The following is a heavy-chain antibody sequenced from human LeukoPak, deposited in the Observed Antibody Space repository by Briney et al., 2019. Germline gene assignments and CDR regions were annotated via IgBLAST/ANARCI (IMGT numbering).Heavy chain of an antibody. D-gene: IGHD4-17*01. CDR3: ASTVTAPHYYYYYMDV. CDR1: GFTFSSYA. V-gene: IGHV3-64*01. Sequence: GGPLRLSCAASGFTFSSYAMHWVRQAPGKGLEYVSAISSNGGSTYYANSVKGRFTISRDNSKNTLYLQMGSLRAEDMAVYYCASTVTAPHYYYYYMDVWGKGTTVTVSS. CDR2: ISSNGGST. J-gene: IGHJ6*03.